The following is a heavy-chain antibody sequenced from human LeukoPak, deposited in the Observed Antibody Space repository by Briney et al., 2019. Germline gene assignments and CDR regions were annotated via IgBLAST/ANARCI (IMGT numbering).Heavy chain of an antibody. Sequence: GASVKVSCKASGYTFTYYDLHWVGQAPGQGVEWMGWINPNSGDTNYAQKFQGRVTMTRDTSISTAHMEMSRLRSDDTAVYYCARANFLYCSSTTCLFDYWGQGTLVTASS. V-gene: IGHV1-2*02. CDR1: GYTFTYYD. CDR2: INPNSGDT. D-gene: IGHD2-2*01. J-gene: IGHJ4*02. CDR3: ARANFLYCSSTTCLFDY.